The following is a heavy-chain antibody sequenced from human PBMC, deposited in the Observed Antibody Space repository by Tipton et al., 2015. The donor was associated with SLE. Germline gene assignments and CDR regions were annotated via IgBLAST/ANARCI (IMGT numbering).Heavy chain of an antibody. CDR1: GGSISSYY. V-gene: IGHV4-59*01. CDR3: ARYYYDSSGYYFDY. Sequence: LRLSCTVSGGSISSYYWSWIRQPPGKGLEWIGYIYYSGSTNYNPSLKSRVTISVDTSKNQFSLKMSSVTAADTAVYYCARYYYDSSGYYFDYWGQGTLVTVSS. D-gene: IGHD3-22*01. J-gene: IGHJ4*02. CDR2: IYYSGST.